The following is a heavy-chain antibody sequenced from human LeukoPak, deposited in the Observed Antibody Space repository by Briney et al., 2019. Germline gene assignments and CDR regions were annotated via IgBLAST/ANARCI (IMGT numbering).Heavy chain of an antibody. CDR2: ISSSSSYI. CDR3: ARDGTVSYYDSSGSVFDY. J-gene: IGHJ4*02. D-gene: IGHD3-22*01. V-gene: IGHV3-21*01. Sequence: AGGSLRLSCAASGFTFSSYSMNWVRQAPGKGLEWVSSISSSSSYIYYADSVKGRFTISRDNAKNSLYLQMNSLRAEDTAVYYCARDGTVSYYDSSGSVFDYWGQGTLVTVSS. CDR1: GFTFSSYS.